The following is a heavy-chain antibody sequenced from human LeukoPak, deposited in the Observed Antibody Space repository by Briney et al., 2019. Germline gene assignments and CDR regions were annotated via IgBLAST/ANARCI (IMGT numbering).Heavy chain of an antibody. CDR2: INPNSGGT. CDR1: GYTFSGHY. CDR3: TRSWIQLWTPDFDH. V-gene: IGHV1-2*06. Sequence: ASVKVSCKASGYTFSGHYLHWVQQAPGQGLEWMGRINPNSGGTKYAQKFQNRVTMTSDTSVSTAYMELNGLRSDDTAIYYCTRSWIQLWTPDFDHWGQGTLVTVSS. D-gene: IGHD5-18*01. J-gene: IGHJ4*02.